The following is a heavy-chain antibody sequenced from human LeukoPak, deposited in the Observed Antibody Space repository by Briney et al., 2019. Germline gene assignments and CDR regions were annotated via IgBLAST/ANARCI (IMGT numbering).Heavy chain of an antibody. CDR3: VRGGYYYDSNPFDP. D-gene: IGHD3-22*01. CDR1: GYTFTSYV. V-gene: IGHV1-3*01. CDR2: ISAGNGNT. J-gene: IGHJ5*02. Sequence: ASVKVSCKASGYTFTSYVMHWVRQAPGQRLEWMGWISAGNGNTKYSQKFQGRVTITRDTSASTAYMELSSLRSEDTAVYYCVRGGYYYDSNPFDPWGQGTLVTVSS.